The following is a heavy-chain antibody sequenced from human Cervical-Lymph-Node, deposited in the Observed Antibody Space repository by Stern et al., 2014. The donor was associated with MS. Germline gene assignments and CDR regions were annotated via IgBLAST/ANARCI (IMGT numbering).Heavy chain of an antibody. V-gene: IGHV2-26*01. CDR1: GFSLSHVRMG. J-gene: IGHJ3*02. CDR3: ARMMQHLAGDAFDI. Sequence: QVTLRESGPVLVKPTETLTLTCTVSGFSLSHVRMGVSWIRQPPGKALEWLPPLFSNAENSYTPSLKGRLTISKDISKSQVSLTMAHMDPADTATYYCARMMQHLAGDAFDIWGQGTMVSVSS. CDR2: LFSNAEN. D-gene: IGHD6-13*01.